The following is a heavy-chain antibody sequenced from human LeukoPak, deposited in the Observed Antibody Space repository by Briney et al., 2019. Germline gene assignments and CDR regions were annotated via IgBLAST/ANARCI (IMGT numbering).Heavy chain of an antibody. CDR1: GGSISGYY. V-gene: IGHV4-59*08. CDR2: IDYSGAT. CDR3: ARTPYNYVWGTHPFDY. D-gene: IGHD3-16*01. J-gene: IGHJ4*02. Sequence: SETLSLTCTVSGGSISGYYWSWIRQPPGKGLEWIGYIDYSGATNYSPSLKSRLTISLDTSKNQFSLKLSSVTAADTAVYYCARTPYNYVWGTHPFDYWGQGTLVTASS.